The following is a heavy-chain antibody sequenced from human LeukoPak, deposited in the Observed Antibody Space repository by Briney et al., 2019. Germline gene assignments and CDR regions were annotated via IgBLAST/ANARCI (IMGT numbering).Heavy chain of an antibody. D-gene: IGHD3-10*01. CDR2: INQSGNP. J-gene: IGHJ4*02. CDR3: ARGPLTYYYASGSYYSN. CDR1: GGSLSVLY. V-gene: IGHV4-34*01. Sequence: ASETLSLTCAVSGGSLSVLYWSWIRQPPGKGLEWIGDINQSGNPNQHPSLKTRDPISVDTSKKQFSLKLSSVTAADTAVYFCARGPLTYYYASGSYYSNWGQGTLVTVSS.